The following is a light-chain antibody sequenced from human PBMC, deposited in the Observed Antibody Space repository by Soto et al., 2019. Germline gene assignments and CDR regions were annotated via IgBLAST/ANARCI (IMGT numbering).Light chain of an antibody. J-gene: IGKJ3*01. CDR1: QSVTTNY. V-gene: IGKV3-20*01. CDR2: GAS. CDR3: QQYGGSPFT. Sequence: EIVLTQSPGTLSLSPGDTATLSCRASQSVTTNYLAWYQQKPGQAPRFLIYGASSRATGIPDRFSGSGSGTDFTLTISRVEPEDVAVYYCQQYGGSPFTFGPGTKVDIK.